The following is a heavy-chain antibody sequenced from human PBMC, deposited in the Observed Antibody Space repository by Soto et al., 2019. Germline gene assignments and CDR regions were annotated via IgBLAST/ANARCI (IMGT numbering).Heavy chain of an antibody. V-gene: IGHV4-31*03. D-gene: IGHD3-16*01. J-gene: IGHJ4*02. CDR3: ARVGGGYCDYIWGSRRYFDY. CDR1: GCSLSSGGYY. Sequence: QVQLQESGPGLVKPSQTLSLTCTVSGCSLSSGGYYWSWIRQHPGKGLEWIGYIYYSGSTYYNPSLKSRGTISVDTSKNQFSLKLSAVTAADTAVYYCARVGGGYCDYIWGSRRYFDYWGQGTLVTVSS. CDR2: IYYSGST.